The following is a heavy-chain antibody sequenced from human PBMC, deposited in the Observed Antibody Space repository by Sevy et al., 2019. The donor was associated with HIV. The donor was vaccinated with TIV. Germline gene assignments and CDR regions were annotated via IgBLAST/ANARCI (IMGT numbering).Heavy chain of an antibody. CDR2: TYYRSKWYN. Sequence: QSQTLSRTCAISGDSVSSNSAAWNWIRQSPSRGLEWLGRTYYRSKWYNDYAVSVKSRITINPDTSKNQFSLQLNSVTPEDTAVYYCAREVVRSLSFSNNWLDPWGQGTLLTVSS. D-gene: IGHD2-15*01. CDR3: AREVVRSLSFSNNWLDP. CDR1: GDSVSSNSAA. V-gene: IGHV6-1*01. J-gene: IGHJ5*02.